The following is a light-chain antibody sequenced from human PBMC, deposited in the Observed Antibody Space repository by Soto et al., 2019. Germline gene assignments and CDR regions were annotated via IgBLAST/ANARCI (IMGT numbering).Light chain of an antibody. V-gene: IGKV2D-29*01. J-gene: IGKJ4*01. CDR3: MQTIEPPLT. Sequence: DINMTQTPVSLSVTHRQPACISYXSSQMVMQSGGKTSLYWYLQKPGQPPQLLIYELSNRFSGVPDRFSGSGSGTDFTLKISGVEAEDVGVYYCMQTIEPPLTVGGGTKLDIK. CDR2: ELS. CDR1: QMVMQSGGKTS.